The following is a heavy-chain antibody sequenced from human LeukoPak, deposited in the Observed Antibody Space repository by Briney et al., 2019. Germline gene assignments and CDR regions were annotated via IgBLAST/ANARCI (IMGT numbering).Heavy chain of an antibody. J-gene: IGHJ4*02. V-gene: IGHV3-33*01. D-gene: IGHD3-22*01. Sequence: GRSPRLSCAASGFTISSYGMHWVRQAPGKGLEWVAVIWYDGSNKYYADSVKGRFTISRDNSKNTLYLQMNSLRAEDTAVYYCARAGYYYDRSPGFDYWGQGTLVTVSS. CDR3: ARAGYYYDRSPGFDY. CDR1: GFTISSYG. CDR2: IWYDGSNK.